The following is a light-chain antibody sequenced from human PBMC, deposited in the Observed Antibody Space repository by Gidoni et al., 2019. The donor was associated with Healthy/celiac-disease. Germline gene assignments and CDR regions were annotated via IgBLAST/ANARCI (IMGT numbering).Light chain of an antibody. CDR2: DVS. J-gene: IGLJ2*01. Sequence: QSALTQPASVSGSPGQSNTNSCTGTSSDVGGYNYVSWYQQHPGKAPKLMIYDVSNRPSGVSNRFSGSKSGNTASLTISGLQAEDEADYYCSSYTSSSTLVFGGGTKLTVL. V-gene: IGLV2-14*03. CDR3: SSYTSSSTLV. CDR1: SSDVGGYNY.